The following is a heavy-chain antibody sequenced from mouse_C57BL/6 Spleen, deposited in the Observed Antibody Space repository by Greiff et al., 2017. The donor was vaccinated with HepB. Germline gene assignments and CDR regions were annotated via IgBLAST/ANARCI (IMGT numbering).Heavy chain of an antibody. V-gene: IGHV14-2*01. J-gene: IGHJ3*01. Sequence: EVNVVESGAELVKPGASVKLSCTASGFNIKDYYLHWVKQRTEQGLEWIGRIDPEDGETKYAPKFQGTATITADTSSNTAYLQLSSLTSEDTAVYYCAVYASWFAYWGQGTLVTVSA. D-gene: IGHD2-3*01. CDR1: GFNIKDYY. CDR2: IDPEDGET. CDR3: AVYASWFAY.